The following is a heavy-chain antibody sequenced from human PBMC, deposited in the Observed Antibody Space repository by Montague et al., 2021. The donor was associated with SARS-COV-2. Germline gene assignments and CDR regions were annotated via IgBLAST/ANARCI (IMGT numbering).Heavy chain of an antibody. Sequence: SETLSLTCTVSGGSIRSGSYYWSWIRQPAGKGLEWIGSIYYTGNTYYNPSLKSRVTISVVTSENHFTLKLSSVTAAETAVYYCARLKRYFDSSGSPSAFDFWGQGTKVTVSS. CDR1: GGSIRSGSYY. V-gene: IGHV4-39*02. D-gene: IGHD3-22*01. CDR2: IYYTGNT. CDR3: ARLKRYFDSSGSPSAFDF. J-gene: IGHJ3*01.